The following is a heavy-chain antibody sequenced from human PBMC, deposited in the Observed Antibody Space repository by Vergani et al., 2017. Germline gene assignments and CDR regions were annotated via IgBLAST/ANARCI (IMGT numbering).Heavy chain of an antibody. J-gene: IGHJ4*02. Sequence: QVDLQESCPGLVKSSETLSLNCAVSGYSVGSGYYWGWIRQPPGRGLEWIGCVHRNGYTYYTSYLRSRATISRDTYKNQFSLRLTPVTAADTAVYYCARQNPYGSANVDFWGRGVLVTGSA. CDR1: GYSVGSGYY. CDR2: VHRNGYT. V-gene: IGHV4-38-2*01. D-gene: IGHD3-10*01. CDR3: ARQNPYGSANVDF.